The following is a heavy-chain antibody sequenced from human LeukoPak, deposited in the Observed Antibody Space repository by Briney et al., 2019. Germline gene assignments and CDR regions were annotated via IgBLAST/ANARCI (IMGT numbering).Heavy chain of an antibody. CDR1: GYTFTGYY. D-gene: IGHD2-2*01. Sequence: GASVKVSCKASGYTFTGYYMHWVRQAPGQGLEWMGWINPNSGGTNYGRVTMTRDTSISTAYMELSRLRSDDTAVYYCARGGDQLLIDYYYYMDVWGKGTTVTISS. V-gene: IGHV1-2*02. J-gene: IGHJ6*03. CDR2: INPNSGGT. CDR3: ARGGDQLLIDYYYYMDV.